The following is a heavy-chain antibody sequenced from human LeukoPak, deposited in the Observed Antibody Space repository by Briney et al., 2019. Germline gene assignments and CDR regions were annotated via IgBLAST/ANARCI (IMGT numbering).Heavy chain of an antibody. D-gene: IGHD6-6*01. Sequence: SETLSLTCTVSGGSISSYYWSWIRQPPGKGLEWIGYIYYSGSTNYNPSLKSRVTISVDTSKNQFSLKLSSVTAADTAVYYCARLTPRPHRGWFDPWGQGTLVTVSS. CDR2: IYYSGST. CDR3: ARLTPRPHRGWFDP. V-gene: IGHV4-59*08. CDR1: GGSISSYY. J-gene: IGHJ5*02.